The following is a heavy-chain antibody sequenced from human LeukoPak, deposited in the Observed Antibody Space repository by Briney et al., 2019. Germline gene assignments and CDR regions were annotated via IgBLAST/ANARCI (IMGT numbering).Heavy chain of an antibody. V-gene: IGHV3-9*01. CDR3: AKGSQAITVVTPFDY. CDR1: GFTFDDYA. D-gene: IGHD4-23*01. CDR2: ISWNSGSI. J-gene: IGHJ4*02. Sequence: PGGSLRLSCAASGFTFDDYAMHWVRQAPGKGLEWVSGISWNSGSIGYADSVKGRFTISRDNAKNSLYLQMNSLGAEDTALYYCAKGSQAITVVTPFDYWGQGTLVTVSS.